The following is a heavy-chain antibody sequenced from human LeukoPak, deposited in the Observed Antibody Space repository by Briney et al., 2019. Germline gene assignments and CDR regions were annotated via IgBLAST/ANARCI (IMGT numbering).Heavy chain of an antibody. Sequence: ASVKVSCKASGYTFTGYYMHWVRQAPGQGLEWMGWINPNSGGTNYAQKFQGRVTMTRDTPISTAYMELSRLRSDDTAVYYCARDAPGYYDSSGRPDYWGQGTLVTVSS. CDR1: GYTFTGYY. CDR2: INPNSGGT. J-gene: IGHJ4*02. CDR3: ARDAPGYYDSSGRPDY. D-gene: IGHD3-22*01. V-gene: IGHV1-2*02.